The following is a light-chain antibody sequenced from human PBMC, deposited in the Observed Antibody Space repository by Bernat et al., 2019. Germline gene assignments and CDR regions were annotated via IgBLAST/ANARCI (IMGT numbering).Light chain of an antibody. Sequence: QSALTQPASVSGSPGQSITISCTGTSSDVGGYKYVSWYQQHPGKAPKFMIYDVSNRPSGVSNRFSGSKSGNTASLTISGLQAEDKADYYCSSYTSSSTLVVFGGGTKLTVL. J-gene: IGLJ2*01. CDR2: DVS. V-gene: IGLV2-14*03. CDR3: SSYTSSSTLVV. CDR1: SSDVGGYKY.